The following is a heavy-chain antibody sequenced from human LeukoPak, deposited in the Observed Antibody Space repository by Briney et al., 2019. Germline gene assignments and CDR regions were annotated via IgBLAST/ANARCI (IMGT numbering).Heavy chain of an antibody. D-gene: IGHD3-10*01. V-gene: IGHV3-23*01. CDR2: VSGSGHST. J-gene: IGHJ4*02. CDR1: GFTFSNYA. CDR3: AKDLLHGSGSYSWGVFDY. Sequence: GGSLRLSCAASGFTFSNYAMSWVRQAPGKGPEWVSGVSGSGHSTVYADSVKGRFTISRDNSKSMMYLQMNSLGAEDTAVYYCAKDLLHGSGSYSWGVFDYWGQGTLVTVSS.